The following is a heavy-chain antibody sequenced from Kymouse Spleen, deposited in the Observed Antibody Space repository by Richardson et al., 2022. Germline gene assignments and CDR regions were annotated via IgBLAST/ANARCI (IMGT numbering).Heavy chain of an antibody. CDR2: IRSKANSYAT. Sequence: EVQLVESGGGLVQPGGSLKLSCAASGFTFSGSAMHWVRQASGKGLEWVGRIRSKANSYATAYAASVKGRFTISRDDSKNTAYLQMNSLKTEDTAVYYCTRHRSAGFDYWGQGTLVTVSS. CDR3: TRHRSAGFDY. CDR1: GFTFSGSA. J-gene: IGHJ4*02. V-gene: IGHV3-73*02. D-gene: IGHD3-10*01.